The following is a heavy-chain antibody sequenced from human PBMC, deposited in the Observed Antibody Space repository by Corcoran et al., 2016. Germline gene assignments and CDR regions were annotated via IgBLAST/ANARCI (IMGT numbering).Heavy chain of an antibody. CDR2: INRDGSRK. Sequence: EVQLVESGGVLVQPGGSLRLSCAASGFAFSDHWMSWVRQAPGKGLEWVANINRDGSRKSYVDSVKGRFTISRDNAKNSVNLQMNSLRAEDTAVYYCARDFTESYAAKTPEVDFDYWGQGTLVTVSS. J-gene: IGHJ4*02. V-gene: IGHV3-7*03. D-gene: IGHD1-26*01. CDR3: ARDFTESYAAKTPEVDFDY. CDR1: GFAFSDHW.